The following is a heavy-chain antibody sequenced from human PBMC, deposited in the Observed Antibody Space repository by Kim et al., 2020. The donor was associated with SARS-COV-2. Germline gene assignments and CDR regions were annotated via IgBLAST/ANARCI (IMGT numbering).Heavy chain of an antibody. D-gene: IGHD3-22*01. J-gene: IGHJ3*02. V-gene: IGHV3-48*02. CDR3: ARDTTLALWDYYDSSGYRGADAFDI. CDR1: GFTFSSYS. Sequence: GGSLRLSCAASGFTFSSYSMNWVRQAPGKGLEWVSYISSSSSTIYYADSVKGRFTISRDNAKNSLYLQMNSLRDEDTAVYYCARDTTLALWDYYDSSGYRGADAFDIWGQGTMVTVSS. CDR2: ISSSSSTI.